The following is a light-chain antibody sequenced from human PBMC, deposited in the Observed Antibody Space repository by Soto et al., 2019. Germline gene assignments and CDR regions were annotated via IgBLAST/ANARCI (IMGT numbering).Light chain of an antibody. CDR1: TGTVTSSNF. V-gene: IGLV7-43*01. Sequence: QAVVTQEPSLTVSPGGTVTLTCASSTGTVTSSNFPNWLQQKPGQAPKALIYSTDNRHSWTPARFAGALLRDKAALTLAGVRAEDEDEYYCLLHVTGVQVFGGGTKLTVL. J-gene: IGLJ3*02. CDR2: STD. CDR3: LLHVTGVQV.